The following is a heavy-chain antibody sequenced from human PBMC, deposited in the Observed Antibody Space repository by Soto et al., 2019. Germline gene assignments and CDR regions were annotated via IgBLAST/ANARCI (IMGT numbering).Heavy chain of an antibody. CDR1: GYSFTSYW. V-gene: IGHV5-51*01. Sequence: GESLKISCKGSGYSFTSYWIGWVRQMPGKGLEWMGIIYPGDSDTRYSPSFQGQVTISADKSISTAYLQWSSLKASDTAMYYCASYDAYYYDSSGYSGAFDIWGQGTMVTVSS. D-gene: IGHD3-22*01. CDR3: ASYDAYYYDSSGYSGAFDI. J-gene: IGHJ3*02. CDR2: IYPGDSDT.